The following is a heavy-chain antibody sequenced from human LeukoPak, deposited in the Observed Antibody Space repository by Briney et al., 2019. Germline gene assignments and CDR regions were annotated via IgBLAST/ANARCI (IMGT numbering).Heavy chain of an antibody. J-gene: IGHJ5*02. CDR3: ARDKGYSIDQ. CDR2: INGDGSST. D-gene: IGHD5-18*01. V-gene: IGHV3-74*01. Sequence: PGGSLRLSCAASGFAFNTYWMHWVRQAPGTGLVWASRINGDGSSTSYADFVKGRFTISRDNAKNTLYLQMNSLRAEETAIYYCARDKGYSIDQWGQGTLVTVSS. CDR1: GFAFNTYW.